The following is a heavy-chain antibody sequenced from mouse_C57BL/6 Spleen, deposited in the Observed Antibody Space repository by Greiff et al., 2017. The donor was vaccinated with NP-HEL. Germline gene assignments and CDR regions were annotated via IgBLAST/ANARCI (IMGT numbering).Heavy chain of an antibody. J-gene: IGHJ2*01. Sequence: QVQLKESGAELARPGASVKLSCKASGYTFTSYGISWVKQRTGQGLEWIGEIYPRSGNTYYNEKFKGKATLTADKSSSTAYMELRSLTSEDSAVYFCARWSGGMVTTCYFDYWGQGTTLTVSS. CDR1: GYTFTSYG. V-gene: IGHV1-81*01. D-gene: IGHD2-2*01. CDR2: IYPRSGNT. CDR3: ARWSGGMVTTCYFDY.